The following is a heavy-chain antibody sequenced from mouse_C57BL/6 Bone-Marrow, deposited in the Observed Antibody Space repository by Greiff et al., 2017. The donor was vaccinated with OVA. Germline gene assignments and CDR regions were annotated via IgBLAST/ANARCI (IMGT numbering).Heavy chain of an antibody. Sequence: VQLQQSGPELVKPGASVKISCKASGYTFTDYYMNWVKQSHGKSLEWIGDINPNNGGTSYNQKFKGKATLTVDKSSSTAYMELRSLTSEDSAVYYCARDYGSSSYAMDYWGQGTSVTVSS. J-gene: IGHJ4*01. CDR3: ARDYGSSSYAMDY. CDR2: INPNNGGT. CDR1: GYTFTDYY. D-gene: IGHD1-1*01. V-gene: IGHV1-26*01.